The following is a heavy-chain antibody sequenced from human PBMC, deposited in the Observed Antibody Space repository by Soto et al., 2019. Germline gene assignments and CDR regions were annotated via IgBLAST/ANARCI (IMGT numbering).Heavy chain of an antibody. CDR1: GGTFSSYA. D-gene: IGHD6-19*01. V-gene: IGHV1-69*13. J-gene: IGHJ6*02. CDR3: ARASGGSSGWYSYYYYGMDV. Sequence: GASVKVSCKASGGTFSSYAISWVRQAPGQGLEWMGGIIPIFGTANYAQKFQGRVTITADESTSTAYMELSSLRSEDTAVYYCARASGGSSGWYSYYYYGMDVWGQGTTVTVSS. CDR2: IIPIFGTA.